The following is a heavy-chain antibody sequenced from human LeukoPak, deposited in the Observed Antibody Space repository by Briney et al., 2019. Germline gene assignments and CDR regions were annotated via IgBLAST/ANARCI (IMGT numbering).Heavy chain of an antibody. CDR3: ARAPYYYDSSGYSTYNWFDP. D-gene: IGHD3-22*01. J-gene: IGHJ5*02. Sequence: SQTLSLTCAVSGGSISSGGYSWSWIRQPPGTGLEWIGYIYHSGSTYYNPSLKSRVTISVDRSKNQFSLKLSSVTAADTAVYYCARAPYYYDSSGYSTYNWFDPWGQGTLVTVSS. V-gene: IGHV4-30-2*01. CDR1: GGSISSGGYS. CDR2: IYHSGST.